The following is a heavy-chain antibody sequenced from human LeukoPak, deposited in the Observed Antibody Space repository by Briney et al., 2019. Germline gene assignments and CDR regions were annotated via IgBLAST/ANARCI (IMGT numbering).Heavy chain of an antibody. CDR2: ITGSDGSS. CDR1: GFTFTNYA. J-gene: IGHJ4*02. Sequence: GGSLRLSCVASGFTFTNYAMSWVRPAPGKGLEGVSAITGSDGSSYYADSVKGRFTISRDNSKNTLYLQVNSLRAEDTAVYYCAKWGDYDILTGYYVPDYWGQGTLVTVSS. D-gene: IGHD3-9*01. CDR3: AKWGDYDILTGYYVPDY. V-gene: IGHV3-23*01.